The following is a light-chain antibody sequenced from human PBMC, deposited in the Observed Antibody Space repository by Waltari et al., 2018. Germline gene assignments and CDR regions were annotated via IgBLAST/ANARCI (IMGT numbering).Light chain of an antibody. J-gene: IGLJ3*02. CDR3: CSYAGSAISV. V-gene: IGLV2-23*01. CDR1: SSDVGSYNL. CDR2: DGN. Sequence: QSALTQTATVSGSPGQSITISCTGTSSDVGSYNLVSWYQQHPGNAPTLIIYDGNKRPSGVSSRFSGSKSGHTASLTSCGLQAADEADYYCCSYAGSAISVFGGGTRLTVL.